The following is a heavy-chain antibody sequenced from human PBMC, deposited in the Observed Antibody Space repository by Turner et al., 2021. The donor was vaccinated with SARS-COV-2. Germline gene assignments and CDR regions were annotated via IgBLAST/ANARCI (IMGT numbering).Heavy chain of an antibody. CDR2: INTNSGGT. D-gene: IGHD6-6*01. Sequence: QVQLVQSGAEVKKPGASVKVYCKASGYTFTDYYMYWVRQAPGQGLEWMGWINTNSGGTHCAHKFQGRVTMTRDTSISTAYMYLSRLRSDETAVYYCARVSSLSYYFDYWGQGTLVTVSS. J-gene: IGHJ4*02. CDR1: GYTFTDYY. V-gene: IGHV1-2*07. CDR3: ARVSSLSYYFDY.